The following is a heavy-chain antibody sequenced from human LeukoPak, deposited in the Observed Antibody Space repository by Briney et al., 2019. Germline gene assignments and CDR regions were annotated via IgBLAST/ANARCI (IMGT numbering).Heavy chain of an antibody. V-gene: IGHV4-61*01. D-gene: IGHD3-22*01. CDR2: VYYSGTT. Sequence: PSETLSLTCTVSGGSVSSDMYYWSWIRQPPGKGLEWIAYVYYSGTTNYNPSLKSRVTISVDTSKNQFSLKLSSVTAADTAVYYCARGQIVAPVDYWGQGTQVTVSS. J-gene: IGHJ4*02. CDR3: ARGQIVAPVDY. CDR1: GGSVSSDMYY.